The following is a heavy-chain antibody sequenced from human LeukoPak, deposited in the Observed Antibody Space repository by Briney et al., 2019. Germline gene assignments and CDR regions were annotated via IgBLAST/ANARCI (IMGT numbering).Heavy chain of an antibody. CDR1: GFTVSSNY. Sequence: GGSLRLSCAASGFTVSSNYVSWVRQAPGKGLDWVSVIYSGGSTYYADSVKGRFTISRDNSKNTLYLQMNSLRAEDTAVYYCAXXXTFXXXXYXGXGXLVTVSS. CDR3: AXXXTFXXXXY. CDR2: IYSGGST. D-gene: IGHD2/OR15-2a*01. J-gene: IGHJ4*01. V-gene: IGHV3-53*01.